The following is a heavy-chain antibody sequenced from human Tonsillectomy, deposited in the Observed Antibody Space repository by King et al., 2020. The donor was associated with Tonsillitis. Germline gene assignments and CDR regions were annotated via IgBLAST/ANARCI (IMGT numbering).Heavy chain of an antibody. V-gene: IGHV3-33*05. CDR1: GFTFSSYG. CDR2: LSYDGSNK. D-gene: IGHD4/OR15-4a*01. Sequence: VQLVESGGGVVQPGRSLRLSCAASGFTFSSYGMHWVRQATGKGLEWVAVLSYDGSNKYYADYVKGRFTISRNNSKNTLYLQMNSMRAEDTAVYYCTRDRYDYIFDYWGQGKLVTVSS. J-gene: IGHJ4*02. CDR3: TRDRYDYIFDY.